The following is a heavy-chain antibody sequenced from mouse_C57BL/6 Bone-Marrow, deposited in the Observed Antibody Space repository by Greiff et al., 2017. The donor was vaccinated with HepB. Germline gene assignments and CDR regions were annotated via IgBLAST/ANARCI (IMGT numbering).Heavy chain of an antibody. Sequence: VQLQQSGPGLAKPSQTLSLTCSVTGYSITSDYWNWIRKFPGNKLEYMGYISYSGSTYYNPSLKSRISITRDTSKNQYYLQLNSVTTEDTATYYCARDDVYYGYDGYFDVWGTGTTVTVSS. CDR1: GYSITSDY. CDR3: ARDDVYYGYDGYFDV. V-gene: IGHV3-8*01. D-gene: IGHD2-2*01. J-gene: IGHJ1*03. CDR2: ISYSGST.